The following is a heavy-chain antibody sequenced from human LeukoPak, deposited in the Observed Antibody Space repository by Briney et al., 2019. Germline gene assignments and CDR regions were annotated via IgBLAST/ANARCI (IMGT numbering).Heavy chain of an antibody. CDR3: ARASSSWYLHWFDP. J-gene: IGHJ5*02. V-gene: IGHV4-59*01. CDR2: IYYSGST. Sequence: SETLSLTCTVSGGSISSYYWSWIRQPPGKGLEWIGYIYYSGSTNYNPSLKRRVTISVDTSKNQFSLKLSSVTAADTAGYYCARASSSWYLHWFDPWGQGTLVTVSS. CDR1: GGSISSYY. D-gene: IGHD6-13*01.